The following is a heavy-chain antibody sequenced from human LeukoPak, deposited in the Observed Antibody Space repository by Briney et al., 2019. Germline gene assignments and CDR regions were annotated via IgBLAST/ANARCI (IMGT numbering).Heavy chain of an antibody. CDR3: AIYDSSGYYYGWFDP. CDR2: IIPIFGTA. J-gene: IGHJ5*02. V-gene: IGHV1-69*05. CDR1: GGTFTSYA. Sequence: SVKVSCKASGGTFTSYAISWVRQAPGQGLEWMGGIIPIFGTANYAQKFQGRVTITTDESTSTAYMELSSLRSEDTAVYYCAIYDSSGYYYGWFDPWGQGTLVTVSS. D-gene: IGHD3-22*01.